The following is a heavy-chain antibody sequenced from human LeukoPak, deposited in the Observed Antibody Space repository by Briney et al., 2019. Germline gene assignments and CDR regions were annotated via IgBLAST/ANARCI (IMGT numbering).Heavy chain of an antibody. CDR2: ISGSGGST. J-gene: IGHJ4*02. V-gene: IGHV3-23*01. Sequence: GSLRLSCAASGFTFSSYAMSWVRQAPGKGLEWVSAISGSGGSTYYADSVKGRFTISRDNSKNTLYLQMNSLRAEDTAVYYCAKDRGYDSSGSYFDYWGQGTLVTVSS. CDR3: AKDRGYDSSGSYFDY. D-gene: IGHD3-22*01. CDR1: GFTFSSYA.